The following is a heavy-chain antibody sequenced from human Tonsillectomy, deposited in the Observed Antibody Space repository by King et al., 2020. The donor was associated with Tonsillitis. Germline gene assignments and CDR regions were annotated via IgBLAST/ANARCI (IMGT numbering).Heavy chain of an antibody. V-gene: IGHV4-39*01. Sequence: QLQESGPGLVKPSETLSLTCSVSGGSISSSTYYWGWIRQPPGKGLEWIGSIYYSGNSFYNPSLKSRVTISVDTSKNDCSVTLSSVTAADTAVYYCAKTYSSTWYNNTEYFQHWGQGTLVTVTS. D-gene: IGHD6-13*01. CDR3: AKTYSSTWYNNTEYFQH. CDR2: IYYSGNS. CDR1: GGSISSSTYY. J-gene: IGHJ1*01.